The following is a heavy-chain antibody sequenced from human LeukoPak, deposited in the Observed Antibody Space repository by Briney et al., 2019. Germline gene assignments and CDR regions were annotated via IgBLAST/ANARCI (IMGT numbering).Heavy chain of an antibody. V-gene: IGHV3-7*03. CDR3: VRGLVGYCSGGAWDGTCFDY. J-gene: IGHJ4*02. D-gene: IGHD2-15*01. Sequence: GRSLRLSCAASGFTFSTYAMHWVRQAPGKGLEWVAIIKQDGNQKNYVDSVKGRFTISRDNAKNSLYLQMNSLRAEDTAVYYCVRGLVGYCSGGAWDGTCFDYWGQGTLVSVSS. CDR2: IKQDGNQK. CDR1: GFTFSTYA.